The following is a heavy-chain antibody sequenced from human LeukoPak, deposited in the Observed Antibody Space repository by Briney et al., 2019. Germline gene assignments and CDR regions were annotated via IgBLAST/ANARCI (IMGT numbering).Heavy chain of an antibody. CDR3: ATLGDYYGSTGYYFDY. V-gene: IGHV1-24*01. CDR2: FDPEDGET. Sequence: GASVKVSCKVSGYTLTELSMHWVRQAPGKGLEWMGGFDPEDGETIYAQKFQGRVTMTEDTSTDTAYMELSSLRSEDTAVYYCATLGDYYGSTGYYFDYWGQGTLVTVSS. CDR1: GYTLTELS. D-gene: IGHD3-10*01. J-gene: IGHJ4*02.